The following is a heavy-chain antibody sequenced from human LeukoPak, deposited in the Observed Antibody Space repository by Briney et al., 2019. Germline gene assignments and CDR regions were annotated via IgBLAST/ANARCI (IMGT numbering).Heavy chain of an antibody. D-gene: IGHD3-3*01. CDR2: ISYDGSNK. V-gene: IGHV3-30*04. J-gene: IGHJ4*02. CDR1: GFTFRSYA. Sequence: PGRSLRLSCAAWGFTFRSYAMQWVREAPGKGLEGVVVISYDGSNKYYADSVTGRFTISRDNSKNTLYLQMTSLRAEDTAVYYCAVRGYDFWSGGPDYWGQGTLVTVSS. CDR3: AVRGYDFWSGGPDY.